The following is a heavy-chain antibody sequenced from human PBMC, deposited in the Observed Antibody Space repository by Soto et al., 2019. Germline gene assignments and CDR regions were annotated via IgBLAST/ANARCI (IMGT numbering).Heavy chain of an antibody. V-gene: IGHV3-21*01. J-gene: IGHJ4*02. CDR3: ARDLRSTRYFDY. D-gene: IGHD1-26*01. CDR2: ISDGSGFI. CDR1: QFTFSTSS. Sequence: EVQLVESGGGLVKPGGSLRLSCTASQFTFSTSSMNWVRQAPGKGLEWGSSISDGSGFIYYADSVKGRFTIARDNAKNSLYLQMNSLRADDTAVHYCARDLRSTRYFDYWGQGTLVTVSS.